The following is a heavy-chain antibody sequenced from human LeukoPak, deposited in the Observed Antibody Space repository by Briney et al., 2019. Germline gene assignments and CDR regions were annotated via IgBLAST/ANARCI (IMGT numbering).Heavy chain of an antibody. CDR2: IYSSGST. D-gene: IGHD6-19*01. V-gene: IGHV4-4*07. CDR1: GGSFSGYY. CDR3: ARDGSSGWFDY. J-gene: IGHJ4*02. Sequence: SETLSLTCAVYGGSFSGYYWSWIRQPAGKGLEWIGRIYSSGSTSYNPSLKSRVTMSVDTSKNQFSLKLSSVTAADTAVYFCARDGSSGWFDYWGQGTLVTVSS.